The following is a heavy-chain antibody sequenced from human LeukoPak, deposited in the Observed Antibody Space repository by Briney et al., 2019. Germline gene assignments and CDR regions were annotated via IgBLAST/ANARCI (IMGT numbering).Heavy chain of an antibody. CDR3: AVVVVTANFDL. CDR2: ISSSSRYI. J-gene: IGHJ2*01. D-gene: IGHD2-21*02. Sequence: PGGSLRLSCAASGFTFSSYSMNWVRQAPGKGLEWVSSISSSSRYIYYADSVKGRFTISRDNAKNSLYLQMNSLRAEDTAVYYCAVVVVTANFDLWGRGTLVTVSS. CDR1: GFTFSSYS. V-gene: IGHV3-21*01.